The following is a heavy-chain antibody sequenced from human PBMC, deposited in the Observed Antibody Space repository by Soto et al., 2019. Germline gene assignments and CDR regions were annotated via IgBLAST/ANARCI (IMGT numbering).Heavy chain of an antibody. Sequence: ASVKVSCKASGGTFSSYAISWVRQAPGQGLEWMGGIIPIFGTANYAQKFQGRVTITADESTSTAYMELSSLRSEDTAVYYCARAARYQLLYEAHHNNWFDPWGQGALVTAPQ. CDR2: IIPIFGTA. V-gene: IGHV1-69*13. CDR1: GGTFSSYA. J-gene: IGHJ5*02. D-gene: IGHD2-2*02. CDR3: ARAARYQLLYEAHHNNWFDP.